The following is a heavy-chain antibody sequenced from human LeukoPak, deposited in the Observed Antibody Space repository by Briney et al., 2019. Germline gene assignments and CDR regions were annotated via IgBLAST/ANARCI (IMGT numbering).Heavy chain of an antibody. CDR3: ARGTISSSWYYYYYYGMDV. CDR2: IYHSGST. CDR1: GGSISSSNW. Sequence: SGTLSLTCAVSGGSISSSNWWSWVRQPPGKGLEWIGEIYHSGSTNYNPSLKSRVTISVDTSKNQFSLKLSSVTAADTAVYYCARGTISSSWYYYYYYGMDVWGQGTTVTVSS. V-gene: IGHV4-4*02. J-gene: IGHJ6*02. D-gene: IGHD6-13*01.